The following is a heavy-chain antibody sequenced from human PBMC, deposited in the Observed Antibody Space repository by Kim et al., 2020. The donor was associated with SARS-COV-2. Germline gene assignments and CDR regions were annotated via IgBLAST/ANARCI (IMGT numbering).Heavy chain of an antibody. CDR1: GFTFNSYG. J-gene: IGHJ6*01. D-gene: IGHD3-16*01. Sequence: GGSLRLSCVASGFTFNSYGMNWVRQAPGKGLEWVSCINSSSSHIYYADSVKGRFTISRDSANKPVYLQMSRLRAEDTAVYYCARAPGDLQAYYYYGMDAWGPGNTGTVS. CDR2: INSSSSHI. V-gene: IGHV3-21*05. CDR3: ARAPGDLQAYYYYGMDA.